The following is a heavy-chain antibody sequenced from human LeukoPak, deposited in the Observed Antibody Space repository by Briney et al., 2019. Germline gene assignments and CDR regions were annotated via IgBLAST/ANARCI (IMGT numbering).Heavy chain of an antibody. V-gene: IGHV4-39*07. J-gene: IGHJ5*02. CDR3: AKGAGPPWFDP. CDR2: IYHTGCT. CDR1: GVPISSRNYY. D-gene: IGHD6-19*01. Sequence: ASETLSLTCSVSGVPISSRNYYWGWIRQTPGKGLEWLGTIYHTGCTFYNSSLKSRLTISIDTSRNPFSMNLNSVTAADSAVYYCAKGAGPPWFDPWGQGTLVTVSS.